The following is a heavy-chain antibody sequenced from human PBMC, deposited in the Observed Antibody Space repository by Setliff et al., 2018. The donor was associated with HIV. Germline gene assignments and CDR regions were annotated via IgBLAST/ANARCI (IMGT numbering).Heavy chain of an antibody. CDR2: IYTSGST. CDR1: GGSISSGSNY. J-gene: IGHJ4*02. D-gene: IGHD3-22*01. V-gene: IGHV4-61*09. Sequence: TLSLTCTVSGGSISSGSNYWRWIRQPAGKGLEWIGHIYTSGSTNYNPSLKSRVTISVDTSKNQFSLKLSSVTAADTAVYYCASRRPFLDNYFDYWGQGALVTVSS. CDR3: ASRRPFLDNYFDY.